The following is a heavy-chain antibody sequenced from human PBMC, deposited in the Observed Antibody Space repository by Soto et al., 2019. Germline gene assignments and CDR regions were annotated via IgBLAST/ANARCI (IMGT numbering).Heavy chain of an antibody. D-gene: IGHD2-2*01. J-gene: IGHJ3*02. Sequence: PGGSLRLSCVASGFTFSSHWMSWVRQAPGKGLEWVANIKQDGSGKYYVDSVKGRFTISRDNAKNSLYLQMNSLRAEDTAVFYCARGYCSSTSCYAGAFDIWGQGTMVTVSS. CDR2: IKQDGSGK. V-gene: IGHV3-7*05. CDR1: GFTFSSHW. CDR3: ARGYCSSTSCYAGAFDI.